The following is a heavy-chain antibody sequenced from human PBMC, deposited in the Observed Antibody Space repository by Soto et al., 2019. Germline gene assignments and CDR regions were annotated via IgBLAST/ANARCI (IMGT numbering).Heavy chain of an antibody. D-gene: IGHD6-19*01. CDR2: IYWDDDK. V-gene: IGHV2-5*02. Sequence: QITLKESGPTLVKPTQTLTLTCTFSGFSLSTSGVGVGWIRQPPGKALEWLALIYWDDDKRYSPSLKSRLTITKDTSKNQVVITMTTMDPVDTATYYCAHRHQALAGIGWFDPWGQGTMVTVSS. CDR3: AHRHQALAGIGWFDP. J-gene: IGHJ5*02. CDR1: GFSLSTSGVG.